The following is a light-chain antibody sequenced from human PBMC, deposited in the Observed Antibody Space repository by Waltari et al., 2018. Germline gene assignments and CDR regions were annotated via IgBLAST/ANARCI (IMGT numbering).Light chain of an antibody. J-gene: IGKJ1*01. CDR3: QQYYDVPWT. V-gene: IGKV4-1*01. CDR2: WAS. CDR1: QSVLYSSNNKNY. Sequence: DIVMTQSPDSLAVSPGERATITCKSSQSVLYSSNNKNYLAWYQQKGGQPPKLLIYWASTRESGVPDRFSGSGSGTDFTLTISSLQAEDVAVYYCQQYYDVPWTFGQGTKVEIK.